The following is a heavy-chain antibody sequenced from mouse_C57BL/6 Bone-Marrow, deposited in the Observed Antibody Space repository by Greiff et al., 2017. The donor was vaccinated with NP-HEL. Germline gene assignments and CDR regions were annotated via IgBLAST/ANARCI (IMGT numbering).Heavy chain of an antibody. V-gene: IGHV1-61*01. D-gene: IGHD2-3*01. CDR3: ARLDGYWYFDV. Sequence: QVQLQQPGAELVRPGSSVKLSCKASGYTFTSYWMDWVKQRPGQGLEWIGNIYPSDSETHYNQKFKDKATLTVDKSSSTAYMQLSSLTSEDSAVYYCARLDGYWYFDVWGTGTTVTVSS. CDR1: GYTFTSYW. J-gene: IGHJ1*03. CDR2: IYPSDSET.